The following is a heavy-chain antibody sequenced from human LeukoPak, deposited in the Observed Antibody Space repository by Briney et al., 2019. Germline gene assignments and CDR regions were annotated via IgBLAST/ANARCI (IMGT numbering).Heavy chain of an antibody. Sequence: ASVKVSCKASGYTFTSYAMHWVRQAPGQRLEWMGWINAGNGNTKYSQKFQGRVTMTRNTSISTAYMELSSLRSKDTAVYYCARYVGATPPFYYYYGMDVWGQGTTVTVSS. CDR2: INAGNGNT. V-gene: IGHV1-3*01. J-gene: IGHJ6*02. CDR3: ARYVGATPPFYYYYGMDV. D-gene: IGHD1-26*01. CDR1: GYTFTSYA.